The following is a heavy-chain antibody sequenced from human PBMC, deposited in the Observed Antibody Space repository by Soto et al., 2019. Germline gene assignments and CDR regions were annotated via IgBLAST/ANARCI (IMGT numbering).Heavy chain of an antibody. CDR1: GYTFTTYG. CDR2: ISVYNGNT. CDR3: ARDYYDSSGLYYFDY. V-gene: IGHV1-18*04. Sequence: ASVKVSCKASGYTFTTYGINWVRQAPGQGLEWMGWISVYNGNTNYAQKLQGRVTMTTDTSTSTAYMELRSLRSDDTAVYYCARDYYDSSGLYYFDYWGLGTLVTVSS. J-gene: IGHJ4*02. D-gene: IGHD3-22*01.